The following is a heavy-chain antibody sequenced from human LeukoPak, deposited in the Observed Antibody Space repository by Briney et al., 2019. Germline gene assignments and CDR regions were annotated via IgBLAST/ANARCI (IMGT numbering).Heavy chain of an antibody. Sequence: ASVKVSCKASGYTFTGYYMHWVRQAPGQGPEWMGWINPNSGGTNYAQKFQGRVTMTRDTSISTAYMELSRLRSDDTAVYYCASRCSGGSCYSTAVDYWGQGTLVTVSS. J-gene: IGHJ4*02. V-gene: IGHV1-2*02. CDR1: GYTFTGYY. D-gene: IGHD2-15*01. CDR3: ASRCSGGSCYSTAVDY. CDR2: INPNSGGT.